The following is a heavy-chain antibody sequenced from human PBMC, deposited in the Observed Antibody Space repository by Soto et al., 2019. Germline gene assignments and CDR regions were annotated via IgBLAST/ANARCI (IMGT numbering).Heavy chain of an antibody. V-gene: IGHV4-34*01. Sequence: PSETRSLTYAVYDGFFSGCYWTWIRQPPGTGLELIGEINHSGSTNYNPSLKSRVTISVDTSKNQFSLKLTSVTAADTAVYYCARDKITGLFDYWGQGTLVTVS. CDR2: INHSGST. D-gene: IGHD2-8*02. CDR3: ARDKITGLFDY. CDR1: DGFFSGCY. J-gene: IGHJ4*02.